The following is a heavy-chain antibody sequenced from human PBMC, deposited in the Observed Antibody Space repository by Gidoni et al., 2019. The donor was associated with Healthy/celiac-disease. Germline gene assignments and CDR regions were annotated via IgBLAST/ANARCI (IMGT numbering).Heavy chain of an antibody. V-gene: IGHV3-11*01. J-gene: IGHJ4*02. Sequence: QVQLVESGGRLVKPGGSLRLSCAASGFTFSDYYMSWIRQAPGKGLDWVSYISSSGSTIYNADSVKGRFTISRDNAKNSLYLQMNSLRAEDTAVYSCARLDSTGSLDYWGQGTLVTVSS. CDR2: ISSSGSTI. D-gene: IGHD6-25*01. CDR3: ARLDSTGSLDY. CDR1: GFTFSDYY.